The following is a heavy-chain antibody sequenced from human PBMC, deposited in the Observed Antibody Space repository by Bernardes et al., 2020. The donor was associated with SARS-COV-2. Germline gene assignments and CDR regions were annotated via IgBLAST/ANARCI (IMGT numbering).Heavy chain of an antibody. D-gene: IGHD2-2*02. CDR2: MTPNSGNT. CDR1: GYTFTAYD. CDR3: AAGGALYCTGTNCYIRGVGNYGMDV. J-gene: IGHJ6*02. V-gene: IGHV1-8*01. Sequence: ASVKVSCKASGYTFTAYDISWVRQATGQGLEWMGWMTPNSGNTGYAQKFQGRVTMTEDTSTDTAYMELGSLTSDDTAVYFCAAGGALYCTGTNCYIRGVGNYGMDVWGQGTTVTVTS.